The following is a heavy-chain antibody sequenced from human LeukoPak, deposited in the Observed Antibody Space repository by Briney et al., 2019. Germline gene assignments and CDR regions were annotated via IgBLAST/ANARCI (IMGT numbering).Heavy chain of an antibody. CDR1: GYSISSGYY. CDR2: IYHSGST. J-gene: IGHJ3*01. D-gene: IGHD2-2*02. CDR3: ARPLGYCSSTSCYTDAFDV. V-gene: IGHV4-38-2*01. Sequence: SETLSLTCAVSGYSISSGYYWGWIRQPPGKGLEWIGSIYHSGSTYYNPSLKSRVTISVDTSKNQFSLKLSSVTAADTAVYYCARPLGYCSSTSCYTDAFDVWGQGTMVTVSS.